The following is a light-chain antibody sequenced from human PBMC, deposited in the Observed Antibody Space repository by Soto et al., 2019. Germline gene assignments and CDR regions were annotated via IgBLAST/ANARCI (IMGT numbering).Light chain of an antibody. CDR2: GAS. CDR1: QSVSSSY. CDR3: QQYGSSPWT. J-gene: IGKJ1*01. V-gene: IGKV3-20*01. Sequence: EIVLTQSPGTLSLSPGERATLSCRASQSVSSSYLAWYQQKPGQAPRLLIYGASSRATGIPDRFSCSGSGTDFTLTISRLESEDFAVYYWQQYGSSPWTFGQGTKLEIK.